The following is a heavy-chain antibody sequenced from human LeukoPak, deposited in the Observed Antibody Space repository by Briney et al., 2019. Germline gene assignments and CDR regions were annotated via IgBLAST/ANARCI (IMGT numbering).Heavy chain of an antibody. CDR2: INPNSGGT. Sequence: ASVTVSYKASGYTFTDYYMHWVRPAPGQGLEWMGWINPNSGGTTYAQKLQGRVTITRDTSISTAYMELSRLRSDDTAVYYCARRIAAACPLYYFDYWGQGTLVTVSS. V-gene: IGHV1-2*02. CDR3: ARRIAAACPLYYFDY. D-gene: IGHD6-13*01. CDR1: GYTFTDYY. J-gene: IGHJ4*02.